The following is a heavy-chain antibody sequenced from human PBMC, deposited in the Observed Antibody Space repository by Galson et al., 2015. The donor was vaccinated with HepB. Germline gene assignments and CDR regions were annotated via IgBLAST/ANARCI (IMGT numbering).Heavy chain of an antibody. CDR1: GFTFSSYW. V-gene: IGHV3-74*01. CDR2: INSDGSST. Sequence: SLRLSCAASGFTFSSYWMHWVRQAPGKGLVWVSRINSDGSSTSYADSVKGRFTISRDNAKNTLYLQMNSLRAEDTAVYYCARDPSRSFTYYYYYGMDVWGQGTTVTVSS. J-gene: IGHJ6*02. CDR3: ARDPSRSFTYYYYYGMDV.